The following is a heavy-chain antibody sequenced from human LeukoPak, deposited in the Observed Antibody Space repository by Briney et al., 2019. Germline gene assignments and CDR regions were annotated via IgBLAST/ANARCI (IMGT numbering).Heavy chain of an antibody. J-gene: IGHJ4*02. CDR1: GYTFTGYY. CDR3: ARLEWLRYRYYFDY. V-gene: IGHV1-2*02. D-gene: IGHD5-12*01. CDR2: INPNSGGT. Sequence: ASVKVSCKASGYTFTGYYMHWVRQAPGQGLEWMGWINPNSGGTNYAQKFQGRVTMNRDTSISTAYMELSRLRSDDTAVYYCARLEWLRYRYYFDYWGQGTLVTVSS.